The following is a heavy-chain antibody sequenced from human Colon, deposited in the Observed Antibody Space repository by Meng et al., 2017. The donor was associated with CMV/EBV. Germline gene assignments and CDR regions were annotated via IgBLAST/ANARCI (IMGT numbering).Heavy chain of an antibody. Sequence: KVSCKRSGYSFNSYWIGWVRQTPGKDLEWIGMIYPGDSKTIYSPFFQGRVTISADKSITTAYLQWSSLQASDTAMYYCARHYDSSWFGYWGQGTLVTVSS. D-gene: IGHD6-13*01. CDR1: GYSFNSYW. V-gene: IGHV5-51*01. J-gene: IGHJ4*02. CDR2: IYPGDSKT. CDR3: ARHYDSSWFGY.